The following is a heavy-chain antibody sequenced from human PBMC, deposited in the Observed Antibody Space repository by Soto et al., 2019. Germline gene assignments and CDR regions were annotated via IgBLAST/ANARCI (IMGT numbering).Heavy chain of an antibody. V-gene: IGHV3-74*01. D-gene: IGHD3-9*01. CDR3: ARTYYDILTGYDGADYLDY. CDR2: INSDGSST. J-gene: IGHJ4*02. CDR1: GFTFSSYW. Sequence: GGSLRLSCAASGFTFSSYWMHWVRQAPGKGLVWVSRINSDGSSTSYADSVKGRFTISRDNAKNTLYLQMNSLRAEDTAVYYCARTYYDILTGYDGADYLDYWGQGT.